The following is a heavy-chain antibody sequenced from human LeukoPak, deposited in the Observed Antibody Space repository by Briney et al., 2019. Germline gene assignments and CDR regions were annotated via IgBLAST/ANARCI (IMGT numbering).Heavy chain of an antibody. Sequence: GGPLRLSCAASGFTVSAYAMAWVRQAPGKGLEWVSTIYDDNTYYADSVKGRFAISTDNSKNTLYLQMNSLRVEDTAVYFCAARKVRGVWFYLDYWGQGTLVTVSS. J-gene: IGHJ4*02. CDR3: AARKVRGVWFYLDY. V-gene: IGHV3-23*01. D-gene: IGHD3-10*01. CDR2: IYDDNT. CDR1: GFTVSAYA.